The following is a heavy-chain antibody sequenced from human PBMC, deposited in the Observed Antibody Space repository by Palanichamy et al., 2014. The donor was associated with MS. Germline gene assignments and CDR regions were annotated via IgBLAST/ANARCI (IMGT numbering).Heavy chain of an antibody. J-gene: IGHJ6*02. CDR2: ISSNGSTI. D-gene: IGHD1-26*01. V-gene: IGHV3-11*01. Sequence: QVQLVESGGGLVKPGGSLRLSCAASGFTFSDYYMSWIRQAPGKGLEWVSYISSNGSTIYYADSVKGRFTISRDSAKNSLYLQMNSLRAEDTAVYYCARDSGSYLTRYYYYGMDVWGQGTTVTVSS. CDR3: ARDSGSYLTRYYYYGMDV. CDR1: GFTFSDYY.